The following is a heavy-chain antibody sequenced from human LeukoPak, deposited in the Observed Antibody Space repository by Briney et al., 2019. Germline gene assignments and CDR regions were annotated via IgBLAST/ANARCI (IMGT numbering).Heavy chain of an antibody. D-gene: IGHD3-9*01. V-gene: IGHV4-39*01. CDR1: GCSISSSSYY. J-gene: IGHJ6*03. CDR3: ASAIMYYDILTGYRHQYSMDV. CDR2: IYYSGST. Sequence: PSETLSLTCTVSGCSISSSSYYWGWIRQPPGKGLEWIGSIYYSGSTYYNPSLKSRVTISVDTSKNQFSLKLNPVTAADTAVYYCASAIMYYDILTGYRHQYSMDVWGKGTTVTVSS.